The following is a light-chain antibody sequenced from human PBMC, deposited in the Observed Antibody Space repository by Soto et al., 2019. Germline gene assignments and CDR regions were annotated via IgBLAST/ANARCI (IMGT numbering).Light chain of an antibody. V-gene: IGLV2-14*01. Sequence: QSALTQPASVSGSPGQSITISCTGTSSDVGGYNYVSWYQQHPGKAPKLMIYDVSNRPSGVSNRFSGSKSVNTASLTISGLHAEDESHYYCRSYTSSSTLVVFGGGTKLTVL. CDR3: RSYTSSSTLVV. CDR1: SSDVGGYNY. CDR2: DVS. J-gene: IGLJ2*01.